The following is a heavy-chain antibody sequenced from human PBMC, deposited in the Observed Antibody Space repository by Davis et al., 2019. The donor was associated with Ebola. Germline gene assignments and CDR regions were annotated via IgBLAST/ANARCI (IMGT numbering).Heavy chain of an antibody. D-gene: IGHD3-16*01. J-gene: IGHJ4*02. V-gene: IGHV4-59*11. CDR2: IYYTGSA. Sequence: PSETLSLTCTVSGVSISRHYFSWIRQHPGKRLEWIGSIYYTGSAYYNSSLNSRVTISVDTSKNQFSLKLSSVTAADTAMYYCAERGGSVWGQGTLVTVSS. CDR3: AERGGSV. CDR1: GVSISRHY.